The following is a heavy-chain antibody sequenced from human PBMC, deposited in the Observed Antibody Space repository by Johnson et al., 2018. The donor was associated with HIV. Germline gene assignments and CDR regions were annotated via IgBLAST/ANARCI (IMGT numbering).Heavy chain of an antibody. J-gene: IGHJ3*02. D-gene: IGHD3-22*01. V-gene: IGHV3-74*01. CDR2: INSDGSNT. CDR3: ARDSYYSSGYPI. Sequence: VQLVESGGGLVQPGGSLRLSCAGSGFTFSRYWMHWVRQAPGKGLVWVSGINSDGSNTNYADSVKGRFTISRDNAKKTLYLQMNSLRVEDTAVYYCARDSYYSSGYPIWGQGTMVTVSS. CDR1: GFTFSRYW.